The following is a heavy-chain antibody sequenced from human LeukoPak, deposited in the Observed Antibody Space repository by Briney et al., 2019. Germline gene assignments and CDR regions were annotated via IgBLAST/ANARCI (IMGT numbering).Heavy chain of an antibody. CDR2: ISGSGGST. CDR1: GFTFSSYA. CDR3: TTSWPKVREGDQ. Sequence: PGGSPRRSCAASGFTFSSYAMSRGRPAPGQGLEWVSAISGSGGSTYYADSVKGRFTISRDNSKNTLYLQMNSLRAEDTAVYYCTTSWPKVREGDQWGQGTLVTVSS. J-gene: IGHJ4*02. V-gene: IGHV3-23*01. D-gene: IGHD3-10*01.